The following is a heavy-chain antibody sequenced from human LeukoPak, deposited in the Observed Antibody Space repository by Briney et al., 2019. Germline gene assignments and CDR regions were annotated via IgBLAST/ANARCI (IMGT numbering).Heavy chain of an antibody. D-gene: IGHD3-3*01. CDR3: AKGAYYAD. J-gene: IGHJ4*02. Sequence: GRSLRLSCAASGFTFSNSGMNWVRRAPGKGLEWVSTISGSGDSTYYADSVKGRFTSSRDNSKNTLYLQMNSLRAEDTAVYYCAKGAYYADWGQGTLVTVSS. V-gene: IGHV3-23*01. CDR1: GFTFSNSG. CDR2: ISGSGDST.